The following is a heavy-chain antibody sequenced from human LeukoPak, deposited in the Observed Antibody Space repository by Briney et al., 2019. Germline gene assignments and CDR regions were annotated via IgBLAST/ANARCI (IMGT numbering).Heavy chain of an antibody. V-gene: IGHV4-4*07. Sequence: SETLSLTCTVSGDSINSYYCGWVRQPAGKGLEWIGRIYPTGTTNYSPSFKSRLTMSLDTSKNQFSLKLRSVTAADTAVYYCGRQGYTASYYFVDYWSQGTLVTVSS. CDR3: GRQGYTASYYFVDY. CDR1: GDSINSYY. J-gene: IGHJ4*02. CDR2: IYPTGTT. D-gene: IGHD3-10*01.